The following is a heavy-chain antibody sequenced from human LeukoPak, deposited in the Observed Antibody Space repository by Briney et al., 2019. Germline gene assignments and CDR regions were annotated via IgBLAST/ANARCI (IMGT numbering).Heavy chain of an antibody. CDR1: RFSFSKYA. CDR2: INDSGTSK. V-gene: IGHV3-23*01. Sequence: GGSLRLSCAGSRFSFSKYAMSWVRQAPGKGLEWVSVINDSGTSKHYADSVKGRFTISRDNSKNTMYLQMSSLRADDTAIHYCASLPDVWGQGTTVTVSS. CDR3: ASLPDV. J-gene: IGHJ6*02.